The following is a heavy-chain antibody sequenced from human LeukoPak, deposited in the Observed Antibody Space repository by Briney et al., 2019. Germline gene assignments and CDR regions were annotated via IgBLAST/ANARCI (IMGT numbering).Heavy chain of an antibody. CDR1: GGSFSGYY. J-gene: IGHJ3*02. Sequence: SETLSLTCAVYGGSFSGYYWSWIRQPPGKGLEWIGEINHSGSTNYNPSLKSRVTISVDTSKNQFSLKLSSVTAADTAVYYCARPLWFGELLLNAFDIWGQGTMVTVSS. CDR3: ARPLWFGELLLNAFDI. V-gene: IGHV4-34*01. D-gene: IGHD3-10*01. CDR2: INHSGST.